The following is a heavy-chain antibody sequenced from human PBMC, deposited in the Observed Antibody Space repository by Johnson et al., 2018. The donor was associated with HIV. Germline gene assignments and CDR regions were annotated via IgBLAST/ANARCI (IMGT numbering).Heavy chain of an antibody. Sequence: VQLVESGGGVVQPGGSLRLSCAASGFTFSSYGMHWVRQAPGKGLEWVAFIRYAGSNKYYADSVKGRFTISRDTSKNTLYFQMNGLRAEDTAVYYCAKQNRGAFDIWGQGTMVTVSS. J-gene: IGHJ3*02. CDR1: GFTFSSYG. CDR2: IRYAGSNK. V-gene: IGHV3-30*02. CDR3: AKQNRGAFDI.